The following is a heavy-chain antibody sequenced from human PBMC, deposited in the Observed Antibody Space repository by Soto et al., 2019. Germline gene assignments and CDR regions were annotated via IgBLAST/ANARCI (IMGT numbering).Heavy chain of an antibody. CDR1: GYTFTSYA. Sequence: ASVKVSCKASGYTFTSYAMHWVRQAPGQRLEWMGWINAGNGNTKYSQKFQGRVTITRDTSASTAYMELSSLRSEDTAVYYCARDREGFWSGYLRDSFDYWGQGTLVTVSS. D-gene: IGHD3-3*01. J-gene: IGHJ4*02. CDR2: INAGNGNT. V-gene: IGHV1-3*01. CDR3: ARDREGFWSGYLRDSFDY.